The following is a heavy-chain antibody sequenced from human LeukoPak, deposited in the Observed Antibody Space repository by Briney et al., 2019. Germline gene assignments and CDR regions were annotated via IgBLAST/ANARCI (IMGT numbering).Heavy chain of an antibody. V-gene: IGHV4-30-4*01. D-gene: IGHD2-15*01. CDR3: ARDPLVVVAATRYYYYGMDV. CDR1: GGSISSGDYY. J-gene: IGHJ6*04. CDR2: ICYSGST. Sequence: PSETLSLTCTVSGGSISSGDYYWSWIRQPPGKGLEWIGYICYSGSTYYNPSLKSRVTISVDTSKNQFSLKLSSVTAADTAVCYCARDPLVVVAATRYYYYGMDVWGKGTTVTVSS.